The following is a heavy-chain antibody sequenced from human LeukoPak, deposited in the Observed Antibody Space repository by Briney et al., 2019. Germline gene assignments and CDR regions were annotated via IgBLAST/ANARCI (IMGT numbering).Heavy chain of an antibody. J-gene: IGHJ3*02. D-gene: IGHD3-10*01. V-gene: IGHV4-61*02. CDR2: IYTSGNT. CDR3: ARARSGAFDI. Sequence: SETLSLNCTVSGDSISSGSYYWSWIRQPAGKALEWIGRIYTSGNTNYKPSLKSRLTISLDTSKNQFSLNLSSVTAADTAQYYCARARSGAFDIWGQGALVTVSS. CDR1: GDSISSGSYY.